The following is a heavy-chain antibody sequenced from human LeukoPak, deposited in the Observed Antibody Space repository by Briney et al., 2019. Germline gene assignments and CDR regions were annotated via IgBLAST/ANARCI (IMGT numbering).Heavy chain of an antibody. V-gene: IGHV1-2*02. D-gene: IGHD3-10*01. J-gene: IGHJ3*02. CDR1: GYTFTGYY. CDR2: INPNSGGT. Sequence: ASVNVSCKASGYTFTGYYMHWVRQAPGQGLEWMGWINPNSGGTNYEKRFQGRVTMTRDTSISTAYMELSRLRSDDTAVYYCARVGFYGSGAPNDAFDIWGQGTMVTVSS. CDR3: ARVGFYGSGAPNDAFDI.